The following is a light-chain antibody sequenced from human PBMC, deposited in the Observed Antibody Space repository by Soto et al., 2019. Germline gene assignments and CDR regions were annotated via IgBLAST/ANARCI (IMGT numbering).Light chain of an antibody. V-gene: IGLV1-44*01. CDR3: SSYRTGGPVV. CDR2: EVS. CDR1: SSNTGRNA. J-gene: IGLJ1*01. Sequence: QSVLTQPPSTSGTPGQRVTISCSGSSSNTGRNAVNWYQQLPGTAPKLLISEVSNRPSGVSHRFSGSKSGNTASLTISGLQAEDEADYYCSSYRTGGPVVFGTGTKVTVL.